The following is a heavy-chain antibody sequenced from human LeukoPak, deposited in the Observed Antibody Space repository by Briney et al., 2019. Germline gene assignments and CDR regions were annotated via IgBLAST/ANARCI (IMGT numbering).Heavy chain of an antibody. J-gene: IGHJ6*02. Sequence: ASVKVSCKASGYTFTDYYIQWVRQAPGQGLEWMGWINPNSGGTNSAQKFQGRVTITRDTSVSTAYMELSRLRSDDTAVYYCARDHCTSSGCYEYYYYGVDVWGQGTTVTVSS. CDR2: INPNSGGT. V-gene: IGHV1-2*02. D-gene: IGHD2-2*01. CDR1: GYTFTDYY. CDR3: ARDHCTSSGCYEYYYYGVDV.